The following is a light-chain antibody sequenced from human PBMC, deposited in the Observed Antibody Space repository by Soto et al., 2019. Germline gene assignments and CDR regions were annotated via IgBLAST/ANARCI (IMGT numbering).Light chain of an antibody. CDR2: AAS. CDR3: QQFDTFPYT. CDR1: QSVTNY. Sequence: VLTQSPATLSLSPGERATLSCRASQSVTNYLVWYQQKAGQAPRLLIYAASSRAPGIPARFSGSGSGTDFTLTINSLGSEDFAVYYCQQFDTFPYTFGQGTKLEIK. J-gene: IGKJ2*01. V-gene: IGKV3-11*01.